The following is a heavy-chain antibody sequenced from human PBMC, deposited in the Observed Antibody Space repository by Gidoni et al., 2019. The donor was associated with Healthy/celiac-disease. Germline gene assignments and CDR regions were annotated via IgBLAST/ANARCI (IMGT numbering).Heavy chain of an antibody. CDR3: AELVVTAHDAFDI. D-gene: IGHD2-21*02. CDR2: MSSSGSTI. Sequence: QVQLVESGGGLVKPGGSLRLSCSASGFTFSDYYMSWIRQAPGKGLEWVSYMSSSGSTIYYADSVKGRFTISRDNAKNSLYLQMNSLRAEDTAVYYGAELVVTAHDAFDIWGQGTMVTVSS. V-gene: IGHV3-11*01. CDR1: GFTFSDYY. J-gene: IGHJ3*02.